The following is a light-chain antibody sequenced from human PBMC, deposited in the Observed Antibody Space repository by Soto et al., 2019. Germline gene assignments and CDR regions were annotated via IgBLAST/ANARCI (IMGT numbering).Light chain of an antibody. CDR3: QQSFNSLFT. J-gene: IGKJ3*01. Sequence: DTQMTQSPSSLSASVGDRVTITCRASRNISNYLNWYQQKPGNAPKLLIYAASSLLSGVPSRFSGSGSGTDFTLTISSLQPEDFATFYCQQSFNSLFTFGPGTKVDI. CDR2: AAS. V-gene: IGKV1-39*01. CDR1: RNISNY.